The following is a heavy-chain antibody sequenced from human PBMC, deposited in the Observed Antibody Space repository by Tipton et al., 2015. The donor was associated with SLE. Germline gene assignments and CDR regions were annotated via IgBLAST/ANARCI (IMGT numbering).Heavy chain of an antibody. CDR3: ARQRDLDTFDI. V-gene: IGHV4-59*08. CDR1: GASFSGYY. CDR2: LSDIGRT. Sequence: TLFLTCTVSGASFSGYYWSWIRQPPGKGLEWIGYLSDIGRTNYKSSLRSRVTISVDTSRNLLSLKVTSVTAADTAVYYCARQRDLDTFDIWGQGTMVIVSS. J-gene: IGHJ3*02.